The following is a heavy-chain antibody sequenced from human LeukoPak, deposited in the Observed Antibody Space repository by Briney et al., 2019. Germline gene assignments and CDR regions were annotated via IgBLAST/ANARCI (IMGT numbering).Heavy chain of an antibody. CDR1: GYTFTNYA. D-gene: IGHD3-22*01. CDR2: INAGNGNT. CDR3: ARVPPPDYYDSSGFFDY. Sequence: ASVKVSCTASGYTFTNYALHWVRRAPGQRLEWMGWINAGNGNTKYSQKFQGRVTITRDTSASTAYMELSSLRSEDTAVYYCARVPPPDYYDSSGFFDYWGQGTLVTVSS. V-gene: IGHV1-3*01. J-gene: IGHJ4*02.